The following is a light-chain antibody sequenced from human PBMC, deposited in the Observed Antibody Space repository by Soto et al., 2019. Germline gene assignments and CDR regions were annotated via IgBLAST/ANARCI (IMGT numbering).Light chain of an antibody. J-gene: IGKJ1*01. V-gene: IGKV3-20*01. CDR3: HQYSSSPLT. CDR1: QIVAYSH. CDR2: VAS. Sequence: ENVLTQTPDTLSLSLGETATLSCRASQIVAYSHLAWYQQKSGQAPRLLISVASSRAIGIPDRFSGSGSGTDFTLTISKLAPEDSAMYYCHQYSSSPLTFGQGTKVEI.